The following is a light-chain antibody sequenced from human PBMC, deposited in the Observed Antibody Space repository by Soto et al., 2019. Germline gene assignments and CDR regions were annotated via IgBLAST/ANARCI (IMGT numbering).Light chain of an antibody. CDR2: GAS. CDR1: QSVSSNY. CDR3: QHYDSSPT. J-gene: IGKJ2*01. Sequence: EIVLTQSPGTLSLSPGEGATLSCRASQSVSSNYLAWYQQKPGQAPRLLIYGASSRAAGIPGKFSGSGSGTDFTLTISRLEPEDIAVYFCQHYDSSPTFGLWTKLEIK. V-gene: IGKV3-20*01.